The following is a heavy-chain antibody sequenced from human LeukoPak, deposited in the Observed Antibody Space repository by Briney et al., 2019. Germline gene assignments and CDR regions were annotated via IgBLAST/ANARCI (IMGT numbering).Heavy chain of an antibody. Sequence: ASVKVSCKASGYTFTSYDINWVRQATGQGLEWMGWMNPNGGNTGYAPKFQGRLTMTRNTSISTAYMELSSLKSEDTAVYYRAKRWRYYYGSGRPFDSWGQGTLVTVSS. V-gene: IGHV1-8*02. CDR1: GYTFTSYD. CDR3: AKRWRYYYGSGRPFDS. J-gene: IGHJ5*01. D-gene: IGHD3-10*01. CDR2: MNPNGGNT.